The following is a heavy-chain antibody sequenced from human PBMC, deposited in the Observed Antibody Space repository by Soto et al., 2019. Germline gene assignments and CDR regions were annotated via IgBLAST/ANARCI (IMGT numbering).Heavy chain of an antibody. V-gene: IGHV3-15*01. D-gene: IGHD3-10*01. CDR1: GLGLTDVG. CDR3: TDLLRGVGAFDI. J-gene: IGHJ3*02. CDR2: VKDKTDGETT. Sequence: EMQLVQSGGGLVKPGGSLSLSCAASGLGLTDVGMGWFRRAPGRGLEWVARVKDKTDGETTDYAAPVEGRFTISRDDSKNTLYLQMNSLKTEDTAVYYCTDLLRGVGAFDIWGKGTMVTVSS.